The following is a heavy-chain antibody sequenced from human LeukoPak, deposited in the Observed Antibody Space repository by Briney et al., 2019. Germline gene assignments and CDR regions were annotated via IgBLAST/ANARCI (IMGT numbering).Heavy chain of an antibody. D-gene: IGHD3-22*01. CDR1: GFILSDHY. Sequence: QPGGSLRLSCAASGFILSDHYMAWVRQGPGKGLEWVGRIRNKVKSYTTEYAASVKGRFTVSGDDSKNSLYLQMNSLKTEDTAVYFCVRSSSSGGYYYFDYWGQGTRVTVSS. CDR3: VRSSSSGGYYYFDY. V-gene: IGHV3-72*01. J-gene: IGHJ4*02. CDR2: IRNKVKSYTT.